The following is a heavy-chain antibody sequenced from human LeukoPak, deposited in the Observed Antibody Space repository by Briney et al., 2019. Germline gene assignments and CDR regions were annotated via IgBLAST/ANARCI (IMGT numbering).Heavy chain of an antibody. CDR1: GGSFSAYY. CDR3: ARGQGTVTTH. Sequence: SETLSLSCAVSGGSFSAYYWTWIRQPPGKGLEWIGEINHSGSANYNPSLKSRVTISLDTSKNQFSLKLSSVTAADTAVYYCARGQGTVTTHWGQGTLVTVSS. J-gene: IGHJ4*02. CDR2: INHSGSA. V-gene: IGHV4-34*01. D-gene: IGHD4-17*01.